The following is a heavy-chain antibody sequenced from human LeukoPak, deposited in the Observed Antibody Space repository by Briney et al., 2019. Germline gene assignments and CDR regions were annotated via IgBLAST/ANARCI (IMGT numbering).Heavy chain of an antibody. J-gene: IGHJ4*02. CDR1: GFTFSSYW. CDR3: ARVGDYGSGFDF. V-gene: IGHV3-74*01. CDR2: FLSDGSRT. Sequence: GGSLRLSCEASGFTFSSYWMHWVRQGPGKGLVWVSRFLSDGSRTTYADSVKGRFTISGDNAKNTLYLQMNSLRAEDTAVYYCARVGDYGSGFDFWGQGTLVTVSS. D-gene: IGHD3-10*01.